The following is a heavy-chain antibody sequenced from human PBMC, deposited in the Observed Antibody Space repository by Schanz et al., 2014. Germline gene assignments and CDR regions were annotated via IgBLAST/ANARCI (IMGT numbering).Heavy chain of an antibody. CDR3: VRDSFFAFDY. D-gene: IGHD3-3*01. Sequence: EVQLVESGGGLVQPGGSLRLSCSASGFTFSIYAMHWVRQAPGKGLEWVSYISGSSRTIYYADSMKGRFTMSRDNAKNSVFLQMNSLRAEDTAVYYCVRDSFFAFDYWGQGTLVTVSS. CDR2: ISGSSRTI. J-gene: IGHJ4*02. V-gene: IGHV3-48*01. CDR1: GFTFSIYA.